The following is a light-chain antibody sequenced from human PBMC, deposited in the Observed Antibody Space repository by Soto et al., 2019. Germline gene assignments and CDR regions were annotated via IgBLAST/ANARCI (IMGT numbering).Light chain of an antibody. CDR1: QSVSSN. Sequence: EIVMTQSPATLSVSPGERATLCCRASQSVSSNLAWYQQKPGQAPRLLIYGASSRATGIPVRFSGSGSGTEFTLTISSLQSEDFAVYYCQQYNNWPLTFGQGTRLEI. V-gene: IGKV3-15*01. J-gene: IGKJ5*01. CDR2: GAS. CDR3: QQYNNWPLT.